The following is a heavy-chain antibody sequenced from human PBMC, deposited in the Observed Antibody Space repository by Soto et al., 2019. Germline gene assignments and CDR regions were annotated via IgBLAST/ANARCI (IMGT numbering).Heavy chain of an antibody. Sequence: QVQLVESGGGGVQPGRSLRLSFAASGFTFSSYAMPWVRQAPGKGRGWVAVISYDGSNKYYADSVKGRFTISRDNSKNTLYLQMNSLRAEDTAVYYCARDRSAWLLYYYYYGMDVWGQGTTVTVSS. CDR3: ARDRSAWLLYYYYYGMDV. J-gene: IGHJ6*02. CDR1: GFTFSSYA. V-gene: IGHV3-30-3*01. CDR2: ISYDGSNK. D-gene: IGHD3-22*01.